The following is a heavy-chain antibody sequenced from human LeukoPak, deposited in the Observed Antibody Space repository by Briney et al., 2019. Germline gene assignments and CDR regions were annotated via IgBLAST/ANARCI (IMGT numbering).Heavy chain of an antibody. Sequence: GGSLRLSCAASGFTFSSYAMSWVRQAPGKGLEWVSAISGSGGSTYYADSVKGRFTISRDNSKNTPYLQMNSLRAEDTAVYYCAKDLVIWFGEGAFDIWGQGTMVTVSS. CDR3: AKDLVIWFGEGAFDI. J-gene: IGHJ3*02. V-gene: IGHV3-23*01. CDR1: GFTFSSYA. CDR2: ISGSGGST. D-gene: IGHD3-10*01.